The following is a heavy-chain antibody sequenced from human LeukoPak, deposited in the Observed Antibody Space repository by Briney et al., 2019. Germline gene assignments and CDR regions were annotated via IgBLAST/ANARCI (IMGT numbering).Heavy chain of an antibody. J-gene: IGHJ4*02. CDR3: AKALESWFVVALDY. CDR2: ISYDGSNK. CDR1: GFTFSSYG. D-gene: IGHD2-15*01. V-gene: IGHV3-30*18. Sequence: GGSLRLSCAASGFTFSSYGMHWVRQAPGKGLEWVAVISYDGSNKYYADSVKGRFTISRDNSKNTLYLQMNSLRAEDTAVYYCAKALESWFVVALDYWGQGTLVTVSS.